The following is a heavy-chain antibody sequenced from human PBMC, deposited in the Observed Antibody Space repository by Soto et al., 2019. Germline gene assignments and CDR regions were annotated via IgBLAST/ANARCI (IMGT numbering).Heavy chain of an antibody. J-gene: IGHJ4*02. Sequence: PSETLSLTCTVSGGSISSGGYYWSWIRRHPGRGLEWIGYIYYSGSTYYNPSLKSRVTISVDTSKNQFSLKLSSVTAADTAVYYCARESSGSYHSPFDYWGQGTLVTSPQ. CDR2: IYYSGST. CDR1: GGSISSGGYY. CDR3: ARESSGSYHSPFDY. V-gene: IGHV4-31*03. D-gene: IGHD1-26*01.